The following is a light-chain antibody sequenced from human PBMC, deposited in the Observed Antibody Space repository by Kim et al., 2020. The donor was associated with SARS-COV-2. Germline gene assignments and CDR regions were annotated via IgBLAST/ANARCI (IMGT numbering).Light chain of an antibody. J-gene: IGLJ2*01. Sequence: ASVKLTCTLGSGHSRYAIALHQQQPEKGPRFLIKVNIEGSNRKGDGSSDRFSGSGSGAERYLTISSLQTDEDADYYCQTWGPGFRVFGEGTQLTVL. CDR3: QTWGPGFRV. CDR2: VNIEGSN. CDR1: SGHSRYA. V-gene: IGLV4-69*01.